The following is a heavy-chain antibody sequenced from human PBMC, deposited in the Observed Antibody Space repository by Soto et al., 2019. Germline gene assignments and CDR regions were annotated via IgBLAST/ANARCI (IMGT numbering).Heavy chain of an antibody. Sequence: SETLSLTCAVSGYSISSGYYWGWIRQPPGKGLEWIGSIYHSGSTYYNPSLKSRVTISVDTSKNQFSLKLSSVTAADTAVYYCARPREWFLNHDAFDIWGQGTMVTVSS. CDR3: ARPREWFLNHDAFDI. CDR2: IYHSGST. CDR1: GYSISSGYY. J-gene: IGHJ3*02. V-gene: IGHV4-38-2*01. D-gene: IGHD3-3*01.